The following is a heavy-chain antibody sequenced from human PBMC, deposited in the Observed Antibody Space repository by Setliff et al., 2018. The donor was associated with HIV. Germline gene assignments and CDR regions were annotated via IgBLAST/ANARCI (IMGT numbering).Heavy chain of an antibody. CDR3: ARVHEAQYGYRFDY. J-gene: IGHJ4*02. D-gene: IGHD6-25*01. V-gene: IGHV1-69*13. CDR2: VIPLFGTE. CDR1: GGTFSSYG. Sequence: ASVKVSCKSSGGTFSSYGVTWVRQAPGQGLEWMGGVIPLFGTEKVAQKFQGRVTITADESTTTAYMELSSLRPEDTAIYYCARVHEAQYGYRFDYWGQGILVTVSS.